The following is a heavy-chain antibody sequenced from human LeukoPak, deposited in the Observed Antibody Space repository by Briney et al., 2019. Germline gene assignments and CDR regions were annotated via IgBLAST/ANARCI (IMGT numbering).Heavy chain of an antibody. CDR3: ARHGNYYGSGKGYYYGMDV. CDR2: IYYSGST. CDR1: GGSISSSSYY. Sequence: SETLSLTCTVSGGSISSSSYYWGWIRQPPGKGLEWIGSIYYSGSTYYNPSLKSRVTISVDTSKNQFSLKLSSVTAADTAVYYCARHGNYYGSGKGYYYGMDVWGQGTTVTVSS. V-gene: IGHV4-39*01. J-gene: IGHJ6*02. D-gene: IGHD3-10*01.